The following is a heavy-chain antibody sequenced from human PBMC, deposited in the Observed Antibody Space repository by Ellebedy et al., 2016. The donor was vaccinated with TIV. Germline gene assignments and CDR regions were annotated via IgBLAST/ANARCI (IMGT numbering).Heavy chain of an antibody. CDR2: IYHSGST. V-gene: IGHV4-38-2*02. CDR3: ARVFATMVRGVIPGRYMDV. Sequence: SETLSLTCSVSGYSISSGYYWGWIRQPPGKGLEWIGSIYHSGSTYYNPSLKSRVTISVDTSKNQFSLKLSSVTAADTAVYYCARVFATMVRGVIPGRYMDVWGKGTTVTVSS. D-gene: IGHD3-10*01. CDR1: GYSISSGYY. J-gene: IGHJ6*03.